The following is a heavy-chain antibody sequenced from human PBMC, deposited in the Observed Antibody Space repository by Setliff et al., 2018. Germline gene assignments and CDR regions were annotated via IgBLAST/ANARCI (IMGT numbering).Heavy chain of an antibody. CDR1: GGSVTSYY. Sequence: SETLSLTCTVSGGSVTSYYWSWIRQAAGKGLEWAGRISSNGRTNYNPSLEGRVSMSVDTSKNQISLHLTSMTTADTALYYCTRGRQNYYYMDVWGKGTTVTVSS. CDR3: TRGRQNYYYMDV. CDR2: ISSNGRT. J-gene: IGHJ6*03. V-gene: IGHV4-4*07.